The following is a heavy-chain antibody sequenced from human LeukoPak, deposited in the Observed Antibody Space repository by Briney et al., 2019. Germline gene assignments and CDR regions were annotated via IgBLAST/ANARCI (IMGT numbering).Heavy chain of an antibody. CDR3: ARVPGYSSLRHDY. Sequence: GASVKVSCKASGYTFTSYGITWVRQAPGQGLEWMGWISPNNGKTKYAQNLQGRVTMTTDTSTSTAYMELSRLRSDDTAVYYCARVPGYSSLRHDYWGQGTLVTVSS. CDR2: ISPNNGKT. V-gene: IGHV1-18*01. CDR1: GYTFTSYG. J-gene: IGHJ4*02. D-gene: IGHD6-13*01.